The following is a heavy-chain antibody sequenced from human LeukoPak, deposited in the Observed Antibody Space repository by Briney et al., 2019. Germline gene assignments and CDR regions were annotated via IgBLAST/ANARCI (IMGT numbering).Heavy chain of an antibody. J-gene: IGHJ4*02. CDR1: GFTFNDRS. D-gene: IGHD6-19*01. CDR3: AREPSGWYLDY. CDR2: ISGSSNYI. Sequence: GGSLRLSCAASGFTFNDRSMNWVRQAPGKGLEWVSYISGSSNYIYYADSVKGRFTISRDNAKNSVYLQMNSLRAEDTAVYYCAREPSGWYLDYWGQGTLVTVSS. V-gene: IGHV3-21*01.